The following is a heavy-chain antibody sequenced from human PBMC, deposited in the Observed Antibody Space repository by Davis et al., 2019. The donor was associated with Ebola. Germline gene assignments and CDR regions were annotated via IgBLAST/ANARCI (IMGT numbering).Heavy chain of an antibody. CDR1: GDSISSSSSYY. CDR3: ARHVNLDWFDP. CDR2: MYYTGTT. V-gene: IGHV4-39*01. J-gene: IGHJ5*02. Sequence: SETLSLTCTVSGDSISSSSSYYWGWIRQPPGRGPEWIGSMYYTGTTYYDPPLRGRVTMSVDTSKNQFSLRLSSVTAADTAVYYCARHVNLDWFDPWGQGTLVTVSS.